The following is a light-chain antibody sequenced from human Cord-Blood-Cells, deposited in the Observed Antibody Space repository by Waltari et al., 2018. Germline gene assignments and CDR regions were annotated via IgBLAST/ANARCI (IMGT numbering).Light chain of an antibody. CDR2: DAS. V-gene: IGKV3-11*01. CDR1: QSVSSY. J-gene: IGKJ2*01. CDR3: QQRSNWPPYT. Sequence: EIVLTQSPATLSLSPGERATLSYRASQSVSSYLAWYQQKPGQAPRRLIYDASNRATGIPARFSGSGSGTDFTLTISSLEPEDFAVYYCQQRSNWPPYTFGQGTKLEIK.